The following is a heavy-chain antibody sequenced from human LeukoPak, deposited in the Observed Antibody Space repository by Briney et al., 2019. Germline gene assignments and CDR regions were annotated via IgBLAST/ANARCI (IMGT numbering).Heavy chain of an antibody. CDR2: IYTSGGT. CDR3: ARGPRITMVRGVIRNAFDI. CDR1: GGSISSYY. V-gene: IGHV4-4*07. Sequence: SETLSLACTVSGGSISSYYWSWIRQPAGKGLEWIGRIYTSGGTNYNPSLKSRVTMSVDTSKNQFSLKLSSVTAADTAVYYCARGPRITMVRGVIRNAFDIWGQGTMVTVSS. J-gene: IGHJ3*02. D-gene: IGHD3-10*01.